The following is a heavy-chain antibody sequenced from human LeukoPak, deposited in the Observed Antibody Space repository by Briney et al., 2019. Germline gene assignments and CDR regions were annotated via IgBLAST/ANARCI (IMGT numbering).Heavy chain of an antibody. CDR2: INHSGST. D-gene: IGHD3-22*01. V-gene: IGHV4-34*01. Sequence: KTSETLSLTCAVYGGSFSGYYWSWIRQPPGKGREWIGEINHSGSTNYNPSLKSRVTISVDTSKNQFSLKLSSVTAADTAVYYCARLKYYYDSSGYRAEYFQHWGQGTLVTVSS. CDR3: ARLKYYYDSSGYRAEYFQH. CDR1: GGSFSGYY. J-gene: IGHJ1*01.